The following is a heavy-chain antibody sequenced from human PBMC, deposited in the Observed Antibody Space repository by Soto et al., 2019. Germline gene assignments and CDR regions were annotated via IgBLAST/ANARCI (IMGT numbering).Heavy chain of an antibody. CDR2: IKQDGSEK. CDR1: GFTLSPYW. Sequence: EVQLVESGGGLVQPGGSLRLSCAASGFTLSPYWMNWVRQAPGKGLEWVANIKQDGSEKYYVDSVKGRFIISRDNAKTSLYLQLNSLRAEDTAVYYCARDGDASGWYHYGMDVWGQGTLVTVSS. J-gene: IGHJ6*02. CDR3: ARDGDASGWYHYGMDV. V-gene: IGHV3-7*01. D-gene: IGHD6-19*01.